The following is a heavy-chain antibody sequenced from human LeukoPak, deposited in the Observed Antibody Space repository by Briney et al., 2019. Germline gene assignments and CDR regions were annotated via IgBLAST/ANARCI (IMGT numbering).Heavy chain of an antibody. V-gene: IGHV3-74*01. CDR2: VNADGSST. CDR1: GFTFSSYW. D-gene: IGHD5-12*01. CDR3: AKAGDIVATTQDY. Sequence: GGSLRLSCAASGFTFSSYWMHWVRQAPGKGLVWVSRVNADGSSTNHADSVKGRFTISRDNAKNTLYLQMNSLRAEDTAVYYCAKAGDIVATTQDYWGQGTLVTVSS. J-gene: IGHJ4*02.